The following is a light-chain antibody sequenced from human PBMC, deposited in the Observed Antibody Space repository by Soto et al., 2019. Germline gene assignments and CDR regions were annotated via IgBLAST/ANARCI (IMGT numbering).Light chain of an antibody. CDR2: DAS. J-gene: IGKJ1*01. Sequence: IQMTQSPSTLSASVGYRVSITCRASQNIDKWLAWYQQKPQKAPKLLIFDASTLESGVPSRFSGSGSGTEFTLTISSLQPDDFATYYCQQYNTYQGTFGPGTKVDIK. CDR3: QQYNTYQGT. V-gene: IGKV1-5*01. CDR1: QNIDKW.